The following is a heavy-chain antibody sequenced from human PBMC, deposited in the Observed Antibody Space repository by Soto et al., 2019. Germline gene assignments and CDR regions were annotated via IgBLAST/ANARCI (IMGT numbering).Heavy chain of an antibody. Sequence: QVLLVQSGTEVKKPGSSVKVSCQASGGTSSDYALTWVRQAPGQGLEWMGGIIPIFGTANYAQRFQGRVSITADESSSTAYMELSSLKSEDTAVYYCAGSFKYGSGTFDALDVRGHGTMVMVSS. V-gene: IGHV1-69*01. J-gene: IGHJ3*01. CDR1: GGTSSDYA. D-gene: IGHD3-10*01. CDR3: AGSFKYGSGTFDALDV. CDR2: IIPIFGTA.